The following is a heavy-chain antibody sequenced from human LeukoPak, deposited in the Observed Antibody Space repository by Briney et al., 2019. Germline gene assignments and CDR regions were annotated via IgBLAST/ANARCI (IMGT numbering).Heavy chain of an antibody. CDR1: GGSISSSSYY. V-gene: IGHV4-39*01. Sequence: SETLSLTCTVSGGSISSSSYYWGWIRQPPGKGLEWIGSIYYSGSTYYNPSLKSRVTISVDTSKNQFSLKLSSVTAADTAVYYCARLGRITMVRRVPNGGLGWGQGTLVTVSS. J-gene: IGHJ4*02. CDR2: IYYSGST. CDR3: ARLGRITMVRRVPNGGLG. D-gene: IGHD3-10*01.